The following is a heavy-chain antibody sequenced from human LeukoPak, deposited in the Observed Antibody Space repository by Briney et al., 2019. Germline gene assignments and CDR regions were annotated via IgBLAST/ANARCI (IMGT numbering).Heavy chain of an antibody. D-gene: IGHD5-18*01. CDR2: INSDGSST. J-gene: IGHJ4*02. CDR1: GFTFSSYW. Sequence: PGGSLRLSCAASGFTFSSYWMHWVRQVPGKGLVWVSRINSDGSSTSYADSVKGRITISRDNAKNTLYLQMNSLRAENTAVYYCVRSVQRGYSHGSYFDYWGQGTLVTVSS. CDR3: VRSVQRGYSHGSYFDY. V-gene: IGHV3-74*01.